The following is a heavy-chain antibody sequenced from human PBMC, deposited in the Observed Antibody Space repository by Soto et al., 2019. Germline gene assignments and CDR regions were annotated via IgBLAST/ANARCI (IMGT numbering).Heavy chain of an antibody. CDR2: ILSKNDGGTT. D-gene: IGHD3-16*02. CDR3: TTYDYISGIYRYRWAY. CDR1: GSTFSDSW. V-gene: IGHV3-15*01. J-gene: IGHJ4*02. Sequence: EVQLVESGGGFVTPGGSLRPSGAASGSTFSDSWMGWFRQPPGKGLEWVGRILSKNDGGTTDYAAPVKGRVTISRDDSKNTLYLQMNSLKTEDTAVYYCTTYDYISGIYRYRWAYWGQGTLVTVSS.